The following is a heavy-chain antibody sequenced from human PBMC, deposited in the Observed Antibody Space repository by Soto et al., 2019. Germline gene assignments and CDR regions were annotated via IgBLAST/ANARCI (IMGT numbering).Heavy chain of an antibody. CDR1: GYSFTSYW. V-gene: IGHV5-51*01. Sequence: GEWLKISCKGSGYSFTSYWSGWVSKMPGKGLEWMGIIYPGDSDTRYSPSFQGQVTISADKSISTAYLQWSSLKASDTAMYYCARQSTMVRGVTNYYYYYGMDVWGQGTTVTVSS. J-gene: IGHJ6*02. CDR3: ARQSTMVRGVTNYYYYYGMDV. D-gene: IGHD3-10*01. CDR2: IYPGDSDT.